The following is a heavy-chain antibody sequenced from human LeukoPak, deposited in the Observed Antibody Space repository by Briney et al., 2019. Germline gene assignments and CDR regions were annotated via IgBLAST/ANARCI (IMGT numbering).Heavy chain of an antibody. CDR3: ARDRSYGEANAFDI. J-gene: IGHJ3*02. V-gene: IGHV4-61*01. CDR2: IYYSGST. CDR1: GGSVSSGSYY. D-gene: IGHD4-17*01. Sequence: SETLSLTCTVSGGSVSSGSYYWSWIRQPPGRGLEWIGYIYYSGSTNYNPSLKSRVTISVDTSKNQFSLKLSSVTAADTAVYYCARDRSYGEANAFDIWGQGTMVTVSS.